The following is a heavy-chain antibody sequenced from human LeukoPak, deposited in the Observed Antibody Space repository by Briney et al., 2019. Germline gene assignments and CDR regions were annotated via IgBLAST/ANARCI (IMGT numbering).Heavy chain of an antibody. CDR2: IYYSGST. D-gene: IGHD4-17*01. Sequence: SETLSLTCTVPGGSISSYYWSWIRQPPGKGLEWIGYIYYSGSTNYNPSLKSRVTISVDTSKNQFSLKLSSVTAADTAVYYCARVRMTTVTSPGYYYGMDVWGQGTTVTVSS. J-gene: IGHJ6*02. V-gene: IGHV4-59*08. CDR1: GGSISSYY. CDR3: ARVRMTTVTSPGYYYGMDV.